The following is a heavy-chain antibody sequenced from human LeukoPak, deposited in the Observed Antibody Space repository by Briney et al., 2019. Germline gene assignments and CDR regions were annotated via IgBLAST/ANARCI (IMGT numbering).Heavy chain of an antibody. D-gene: IGHD3-16*01. CDR2: IYHSGST. V-gene: IGHV4-30-2*01. Sequence: SQTLPLTCAVSGGSISSGGYSWSWIRQPPGKGLEWIGYIYHSGSTYYNPSLKSRVTISVDRSKNQFSLKLSSVTAADTAVYYCARGGGMEDNYFDYWGQGTLVTVSS. J-gene: IGHJ4*02. CDR1: GGSISSGGYS. CDR3: ARGGGMEDNYFDY.